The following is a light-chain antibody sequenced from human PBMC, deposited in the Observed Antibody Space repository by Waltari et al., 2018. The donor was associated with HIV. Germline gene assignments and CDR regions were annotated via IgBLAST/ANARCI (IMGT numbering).Light chain of an antibody. CDR3: QVWDSRTVV. J-gene: IGLJ2*01. V-gene: IGLV3-9*01. Sequence: YDLSQPLSVSVDLGQTARITCGGDNIGSKNVHWYQQKPGQALVLVIYRSRNRPSGITDRISASKAGSMVTLIISRVQIEDEADYFCQVWDSRTVVFGGGTTLTVL. CDR1: NIGSKN. CDR2: RSR.